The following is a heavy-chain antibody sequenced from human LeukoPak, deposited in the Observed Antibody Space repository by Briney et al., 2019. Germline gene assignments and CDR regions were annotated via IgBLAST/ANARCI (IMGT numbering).Heavy chain of an antibody. J-gene: IGHJ6*03. CDR3: ARAMGAYYYYYMDV. D-gene: IGHD1-26*01. Sequence: ASVKVSCKASGYTFTNYGISWVRQAPGQGLEWMGRINPNSGGTNYAQKFQGRVTMTRDTSISTAYMELSRLRSDDTAVYYCARAMGAYYYYYMDVWGKGTTVTVSS. CDR1: GYTFTNYG. V-gene: IGHV1-2*06. CDR2: INPNSGGT.